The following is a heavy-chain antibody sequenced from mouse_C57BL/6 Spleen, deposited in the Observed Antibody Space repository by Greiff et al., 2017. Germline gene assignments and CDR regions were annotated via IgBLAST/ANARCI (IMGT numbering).Heavy chain of an antibody. CDR2: INPSNGGT. J-gene: IGHJ2*01. V-gene: IGHV1-53*01. D-gene: IGHD2-12*01. Sequence: QVQLKQPGTELVKPGASVKLSCKASGYTFTSYWMHWVKQRPGQGLEWIGNINPSNGGTNYNEKFKSKATLTVDKSSSTAYMQLSSLTSDDSAVYECARGSVTSLFDYWGQGTTLTVSS. CDR3: ARGSVTSLFDY. CDR1: GYTFTSYW.